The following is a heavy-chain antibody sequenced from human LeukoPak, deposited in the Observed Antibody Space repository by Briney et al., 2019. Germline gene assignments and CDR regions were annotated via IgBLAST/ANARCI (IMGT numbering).Heavy chain of an antibody. J-gene: IGHJ4*02. CDR2: INHSGST. D-gene: IGHD1-7*01. V-gene: IGHV4-34*01. Sequence: SETLSLTCAVYGGSFSGYYWSWIRQPPGKGLEWIGEINHSGSTNYNPSLKSRVTISVDTSKNQFSLKLSSVTAADTAVYYCARGRDWNYADFDYWGQGTLVTVSS. CDR3: ARGRDWNYADFDY. CDR1: GGSFSGYY.